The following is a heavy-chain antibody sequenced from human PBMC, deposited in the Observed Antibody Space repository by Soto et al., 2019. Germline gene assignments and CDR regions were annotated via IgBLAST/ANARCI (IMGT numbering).Heavy chain of an antibody. CDR3: AKSATSWSQLTYYDILTGQEFDY. D-gene: IGHD3-9*01. CDR2: ISGSSGNT. J-gene: IGHJ4*02. V-gene: IGHV3-23*01. Sequence: PGGSLRLSCAASGFTFSSYAMHWVRQAPGKGLEWVSTISGSSGNTYYADSVKGRFTISRDNSKNTLYLQMNSLRAEDTAVYYCAKSATSWSQLTYYDILTGQEFDYWGQGTLVTVSS. CDR1: GFTFSSYA.